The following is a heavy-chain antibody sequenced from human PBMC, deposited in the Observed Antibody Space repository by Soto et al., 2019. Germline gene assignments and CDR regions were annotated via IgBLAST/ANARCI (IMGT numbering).Heavy chain of an antibody. CDR1: GGSISSYY. CDR3: ARAVAGTYY. D-gene: IGHD6-19*01. V-gene: IGHV4-59*01. Sequence: PSETLSLTCTVSGGSISSYYWTWIRQPPGKGLQWIGYIYFSGTTNYNPSLKGRVTMSIDTSKNHFSLRLSSVTAADTAVYYCARAVAGTYYWGQGILVTVSS. J-gene: IGHJ4*02. CDR2: IYFSGTT.